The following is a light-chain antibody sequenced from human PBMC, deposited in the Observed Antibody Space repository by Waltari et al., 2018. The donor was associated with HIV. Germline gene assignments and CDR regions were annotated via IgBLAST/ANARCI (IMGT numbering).Light chain of an antibody. CDR3: QQCNNWPWT. CDR1: QSISSN. Sequence: EIVMTQSPATLSVSPGERATLSCRASQSISSNLAWYQQKPGQAPRLLIYATSTRATGIPARFSGSGSGTDFTLTISSLQSEDFAVYYCQQCNNWPWTFGQGTKVEIK. CDR2: ATS. V-gene: IGKV3-15*01. J-gene: IGKJ1*01.